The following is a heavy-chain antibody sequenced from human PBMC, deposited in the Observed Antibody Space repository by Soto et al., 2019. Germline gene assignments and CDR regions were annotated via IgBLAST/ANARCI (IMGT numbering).Heavy chain of an antibody. Sequence: QVQLVQSGAEVKKPGASVKVSCKASGYSFTSYDINWVRQATGQGLEWMGWMNPNSGNTAYAQKFXCSVTMTRNTAISAAYMELSSLRSEDTAVYYCARVKLDYFDYWGQGALVTVSS. CDR1: GYSFTSYD. V-gene: IGHV1-8*01. CDR3: ARVKLDYFDY. CDR2: MNPNSGNT. J-gene: IGHJ4*02.